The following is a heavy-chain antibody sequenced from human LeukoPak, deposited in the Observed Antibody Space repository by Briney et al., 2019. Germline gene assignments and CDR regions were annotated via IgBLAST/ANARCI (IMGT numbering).Heavy chain of an antibody. CDR1: GYTFTSYG. J-gene: IGHJ4*02. Sequence: ASVKVSCKASGYTFTSYGISWVRQAPGQGLEWMGWISAYNGNTNYAQKLQGRVTMTTDTSTGTAYMELRSLRSDDTAVYYCAKISARYCSGGSCYFDYWGQGTLVTVSS. CDR3: AKISARYCSGGSCYFDY. D-gene: IGHD2-15*01. V-gene: IGHV1-18*01. CDR2: ISAYNGNT.